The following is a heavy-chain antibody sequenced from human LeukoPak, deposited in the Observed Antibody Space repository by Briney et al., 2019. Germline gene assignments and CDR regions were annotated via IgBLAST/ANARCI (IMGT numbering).Heavy chain of an antibody. J-gene: IGHJ3*02. V-gene: IGHV4-59*08. CDR1: GGSFSGYY. Sequence: SETLSLTCAVYGGSFSGYYWSWIRQPPGKGLEWIGYIYYSGSTNYNPSLKSRVTISVDTSKNQFSLKLSSVTAADTAVYYCARLGGRGYSYGYDAFDIWGQGTMVTVSS. CDR3: ARLGGRGYSYGYDAFDI. CDR2: IYYSGST. D-gene: IGHD5-18*01.